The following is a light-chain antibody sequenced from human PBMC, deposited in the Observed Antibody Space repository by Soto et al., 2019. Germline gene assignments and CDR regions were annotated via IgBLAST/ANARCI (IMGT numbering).Light chain of an antibody. CDR3: QQYGSSPRAFT. V-gene: IGKV3-20*01. CDR1: QSVSSY. J-gene: IGKJ3*01. CDR2: DAS. Sequence: EIVLTQSPATLSLSPGERATLSCRASQSVSSYLAWYQQKPGQAPRLLIYDASNRATGIPARFSGSGSGTDFTLTISRLEPEDFAVYYCQQYGSSPRAFTFGPGTKVDIK.